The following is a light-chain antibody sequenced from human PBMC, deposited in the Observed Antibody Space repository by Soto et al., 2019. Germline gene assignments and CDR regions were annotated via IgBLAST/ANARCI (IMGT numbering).Light chain of an antibody. CDR1: QGISSA. V-gene: IGKV1-13*02. J-gene: IGKJ4*01. Sequence: AIQLTQSPSSLSASVGDRVTITCRASQGISSALAWYQQKPGKAPKFLIYDASSLESGVPSRFSGSGSGTDFTLTISSLQPEDFATYYCQQFNSYPPHTFGGGTKVEIK. CDR2: DAS. CDR3: QQFNSYPPHT.